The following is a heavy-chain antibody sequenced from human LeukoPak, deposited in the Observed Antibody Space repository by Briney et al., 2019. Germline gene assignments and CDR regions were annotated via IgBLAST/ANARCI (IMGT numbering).Heavy chain of an antibody. CDR3: ARDRESVAGMDV. D-gene: IGHD2-21*01. J-gene: IGHJ6*02. CDR1: GFTFSSYA. V-gene: IGHV3-30*01. CDR2: ISYDGSNK. Sequence: PGGSLRLSCAASGFTFSSYAMHWVRQAPGKGLEWVAVISYDGSNKYYADSVKGRFTISRDNSKNTLYLQMNSLRAEDTAVYYCARDRESVAGMDVWGQGTTVTVSS.